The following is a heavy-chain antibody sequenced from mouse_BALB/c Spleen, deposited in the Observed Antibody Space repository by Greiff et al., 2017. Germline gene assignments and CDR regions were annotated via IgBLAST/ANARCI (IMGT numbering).Heavy chain of an antibody. CDR2: IWGGGST. CDR1: GFSLSSYS. Sequence: VKLMESGPGLVAPSQSLSITCTVSGFSLSSYSVPWVRQPPGKGLEWLGMIWGGGSTDYNSALKSRLSISKDNSKSQVFLKMNSLQTDDTAMYYCARRDWDGGLAYWGQGTLVTVSA. V-gene: IGHV2-6-4*01. J-gene: IGHJ3*01. D-gene: IGHD4-1*01. CDR3: ARRDWDGGLAY.